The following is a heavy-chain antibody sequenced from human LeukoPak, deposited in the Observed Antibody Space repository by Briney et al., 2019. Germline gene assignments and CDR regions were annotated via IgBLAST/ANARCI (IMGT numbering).Heavy chain of an antibody. CDR1: GGSISSSSYY. J-gene: IGHJ5*02. CDR3: ARDFGPYYYGSGKNWFDP. Sequence: PSETLSLTCTVSGGSISSSSYYWGWIRQPPGKGLEWIGSIYYSGSTYYNPSLKSRVTISVDTSKNQFSLKLSSVTAADTAVYYCARDFGPYYYGSGKNWFDPWGQGTLVTVSS. D-gene: IGHD3-10*01. V-gene: IGHV4-39*07. CDR2: IYYSGST.